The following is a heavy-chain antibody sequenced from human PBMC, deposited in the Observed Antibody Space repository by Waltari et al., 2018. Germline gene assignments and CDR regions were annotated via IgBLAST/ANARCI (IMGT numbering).Heavy chain of an antibody. CDR3: ATSPLRFLEWVNWFDP. CDR1: WYTFTAQT. J-gene: IGHJ5*02. CDR2: VDPEDGET. Sequence: EVQLVKSGAGVEEAGAHGKNSLQASWYTFTAQTMYWVQQAPGKGLEWMGRVDPEDGETIYAEKFQGRVTITADTSTDTAYMELTSLRSEDTAVYYCATSPLRFLEWVNWFDPWGQGTLVTVSS. D-gene: IGHD3-3*01. V-gene: IGHV1-69-2*01.